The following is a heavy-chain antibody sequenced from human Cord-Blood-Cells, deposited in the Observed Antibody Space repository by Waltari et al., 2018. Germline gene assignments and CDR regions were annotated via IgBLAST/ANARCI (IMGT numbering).Heavy chain of an antibody. CDR2: ISGSGGST. J-gene: IGHJ4*02. CDR3: AKVRWELLREDY. Sequence: EVQLLESGGGLVQPGGSLRLSCAASGFTFSSYAMSWVRQAPGKGLEWVSAISGSGGSTYYANSVKGAFTISRDNSKNTLYLQMNSLRAEDTAVYYCAKVRWELLREDYWGQGTLVTVSS. CDR1: GFTFSSYA. D-gene: IGHD1-26*01. V-gene: IGHV3-23*01.